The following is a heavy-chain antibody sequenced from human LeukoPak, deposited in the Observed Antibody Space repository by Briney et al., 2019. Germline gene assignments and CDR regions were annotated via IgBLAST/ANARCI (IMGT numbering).Heavy chain of an antibody. CDR1: GFTFSSYG. Sequence: GGSLRLSCAASGFTFSSYGMHWVRQAPGKGLEWVAVIWYDGSNKYYADSVKGRFTISRDNSKNTLYLQMNSLRAEVTAVYYCAREGRSSWSFDYWGQGTLVTVSS. CDR2: IWYDGSNK. D-gene: IGHD6-13*01. V-gene: IGHV3-33*01. J-gene: IGHJ4*02. CDR3: AREGRSSWSFDY.